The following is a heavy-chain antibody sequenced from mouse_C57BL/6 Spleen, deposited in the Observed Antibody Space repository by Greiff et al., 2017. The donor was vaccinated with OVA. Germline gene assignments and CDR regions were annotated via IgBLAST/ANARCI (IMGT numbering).Heavy chain of an antibody. Sequence: VQLQQSGPGLVKPSQSLSLTCSVTGYSITSGYYWNWIRQFPGNKLEWMGYISYDGSNNYNPSLKNRISITRDTSKNQFFLKLNSVTTEDTATYYCARAMITSFEVAYWGQGTLVTVSA. CDR3: ARAMITSFEVAY. V-gene: IGHV3-6*01. CDR1: GYSITSGYY. J-gene: IGHJ3*01. D-gene: IGHD2-4*01. CDR2: ISYDGSN.